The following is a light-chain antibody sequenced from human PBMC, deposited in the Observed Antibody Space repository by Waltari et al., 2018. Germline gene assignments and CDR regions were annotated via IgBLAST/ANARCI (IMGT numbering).Light chain of an antibody. CDR2: DVN. CDR1: SSDVGGYKY. CDR3: NSLTLGTALLV. Sequence: QSALTQPASVSGSPGQSITISCTGTSSDVGGYKYVSWYQQQPGNVTKIIIYDVNNPPSEVSNCVSGSKSASTASLTISRLQAEDEADDYCNSLTLGTALLVCGGGTKLTVL. V-gene: IGLV2-14*03. J-gene: IGLJ2*01.